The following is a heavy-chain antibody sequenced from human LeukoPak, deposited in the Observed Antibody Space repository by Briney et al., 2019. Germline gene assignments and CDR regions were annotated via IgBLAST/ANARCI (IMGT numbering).Heavy chain of an antibody. CDR3: AKDGMYYDFWSGYLPPDY. Sequence: ASVKVSCKASGYTFTGYYMHWVRQAPGQGLEWMGWINPNSGGTNYAQKFQGRVTRTRDTSISTAYMELSRLRSDDTAVYYCAKDGMYYDFWSGYLPPDYWGQGTLVTVSS. D-gene: IGHD3-3*01. CDR2: INPNSGGT. J-gene: IGHJ4*02. V-gene: IGHV1-2*02. CDR1: GYTFTGYY.